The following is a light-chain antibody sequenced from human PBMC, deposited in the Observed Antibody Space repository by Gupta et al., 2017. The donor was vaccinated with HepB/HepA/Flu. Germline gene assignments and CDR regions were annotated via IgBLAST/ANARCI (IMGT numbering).Light chain of an antibody. CDR3: QQYYKTPRT. CDR2: WAS. CDR1: QSVLSSSNNKNY. Sequence: DIVMTQSPDSLAVSLGERATINCKSSQSVLSSSNNKNYLAWYQQKPGQPPRLLIYWASIRDSGVPDRFSGSGSGTQFTLTISSLQAEDAAVYYCQQYYKTPRTFGQGTKVEIK. J-gene: IGKJ1*01. V-gene: IGKV4-1*01.